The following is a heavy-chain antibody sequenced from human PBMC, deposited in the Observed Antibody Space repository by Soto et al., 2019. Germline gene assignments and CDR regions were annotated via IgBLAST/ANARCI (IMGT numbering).Heavy chain of an antibody. J-gene: IGHJ4*02. Sequence: VQLVQPGGGLVQPGGSLRLSCAASGFTFSSYWMHWVRHTPGKGLEWVSRVKSDGSSTDYADSVKGRFSISRDNAKNMLFLQMNSLRAEDTAVYYCARDFLTGFDYWGQGALVTVSS. CDR2: VKSDGSST. V-gene: IGHV3-74*01. CDR3: ARDFLTGFDY. CDR1: GFTFSSYW.